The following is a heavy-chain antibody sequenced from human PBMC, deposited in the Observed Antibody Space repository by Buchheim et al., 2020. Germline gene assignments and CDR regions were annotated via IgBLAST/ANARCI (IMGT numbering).Heavy chain of an antibody. CDR1: GGSFSGYY. D-gene: IGHD2-15*01. V-gene: IGHV4-34*01. Sequence: QVQLQQWGAGLLKPSETLSLTCAVYGGSFSGYYWSWIRQPPGKGLEWIGEINHSGSTNYNPSLKSRGTISVDTSKNQFSLQLSSVTAADTAVYYCARGSTPAALFQHWGQGTL. CDR3: ARGSTPAALFQH. CDR2: INHSGST. J-gene: IGHJ1*01.